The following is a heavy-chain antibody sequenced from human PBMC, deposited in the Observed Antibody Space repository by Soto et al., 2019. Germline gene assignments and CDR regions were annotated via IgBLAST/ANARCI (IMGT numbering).Heavy chain of an antibody. J-gene: IGHJ6*03. D-gene: IGHD4-17*01. CDR1: GGSISSGGYY. Sequence: SETLSLTCTVSGGSISSGGYYWSWIRQHPGKGLEWIGYIYYSGSTYYNPSLKSRVTISVDTSKNQFSLKLSSVTAADTAVYYCARAGYGDYDADEGYYYYMDVWGKGTTVTVSS. CDR3: ARAGYGDYDADEGYYYYMDV. CDR2: IYYSGST. V-gene: IGHV4-31*03.